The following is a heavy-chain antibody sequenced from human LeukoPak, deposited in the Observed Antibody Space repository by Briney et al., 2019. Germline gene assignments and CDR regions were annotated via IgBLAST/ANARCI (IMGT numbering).Heavy chain of an antibody. V-gene: IGHV4-39*07. Sequence: PSETLSLTCTVSGGSISSSSYYWGWIRQPPGKGLEWIGSIYYSGSTYYNPSLKSRVTISVDTSKNQFSLKLSSVTAADTAVYYCAREVVAATPWYWFDPWGQGTLVTVSS. CDR1: GGSISSSSYY. D-gene: IGHD2-15*01. CDR3: AREVVAATPWYWFDP. J-gene: IGHJ5*02. CDR2: IYYSGST.